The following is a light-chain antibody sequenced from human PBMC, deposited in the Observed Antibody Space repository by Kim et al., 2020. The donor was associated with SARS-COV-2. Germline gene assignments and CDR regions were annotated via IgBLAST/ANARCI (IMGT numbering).Light chain of an antibody. CDR2: GNS. V-gene: IGLV1-40*01. CDR1: SSNIGAGYD. CDR3: QSYDSSLSGSV. J-gene: IGLJ2*01. Sequence: RVTISCTRSSSNIGAGYDVHWCQQLPGTAPKLLIYGNSNRPSGVPDRFSGSKSGTSAPLAITGLQAEDEADYYCQSYDSSLSGSVFGGGTQLTVL.